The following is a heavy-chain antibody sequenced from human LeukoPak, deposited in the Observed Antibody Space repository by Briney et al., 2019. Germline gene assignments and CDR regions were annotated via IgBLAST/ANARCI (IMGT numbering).Heavy chain of an antibody. CDR3: AKRKAVVTMPGFDY. V-gene: IGHV3-30*02. J-gene: IGHJ4*02. CDR1: GFTFSAYG. D-gene: IGHD6-19*01. CDR2: ILWDGSLK. Sequence: GGSLRLSCAASGFTFSAYGMHWVRQAPGKGLEWVAFILWDGSLKYYVDSVKGRFTISRDNSKNTLYLQMNSLETEDTAVYYCAKRKAVVTMPGFDYWGRGSLV.